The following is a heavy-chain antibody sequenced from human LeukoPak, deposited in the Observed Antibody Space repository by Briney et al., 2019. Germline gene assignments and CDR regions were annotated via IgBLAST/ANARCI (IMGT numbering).Heavy chain of an antibody. D-gene: IGHD3-10*01. J-gene: IGHJ5*02. Sequence: SETLSLTCAVYGGSFSGYYWSWIRQPPGKGLEWIGEINHSGSTNYNPSLKSRVTISVDTSKNQFSLKLSSVTAADTAVYYCARVFFRGPRFDPWGQGTLVTVSS. CDR1: GGSFSGYY. CDR2: INHSGST. CDR3: ARVFFRGPRFDP. V-gene: IGHV4-34*01.